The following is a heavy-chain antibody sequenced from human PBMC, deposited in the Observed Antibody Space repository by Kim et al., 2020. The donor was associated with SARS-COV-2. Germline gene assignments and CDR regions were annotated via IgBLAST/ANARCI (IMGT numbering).Heavy chain of an antibody. J-gene: IGHJ4*02. CDR2: IPYDGSNK. V-gene: IGHV3-30*04. D-gene: IGHD6-13*01. Sequence: GGSLRLSCAASGFTFSSYAMHWVRQAPGKGLEWVAVIPYDGSNKYYADSVKGRFTISRDNSKNTLYLQMNSLRAEDTAVYYCASLHSSSWSNFDYWGQGTLVTVSS. CDR3: ASLHSSSWSNFDY. CDR1: GFTFSSYA.